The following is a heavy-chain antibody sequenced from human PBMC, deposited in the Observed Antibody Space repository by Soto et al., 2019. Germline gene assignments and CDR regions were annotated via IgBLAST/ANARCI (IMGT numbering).Heavy chain of an antibody. D-gene: IGHD3-22*01. J-gene: IGHJ4*03. Sequence: GSLRLSCAASGFTFSSYGMHWVRQAPGKGLEWVAVIWYDGSNKYYADSVKGRFTISRDNSKNTLYLQMNSLRAEDTAVYYCARDAKYYYDSSGYYFLGYFDYWGQGTLVTVSS. V-gene: IGHV3-33*01. CDR3: ARDAKYYYDSSGYYFLGYFDY. CDR2: IWYDGSNK. CDR1: GFTFSSYG.